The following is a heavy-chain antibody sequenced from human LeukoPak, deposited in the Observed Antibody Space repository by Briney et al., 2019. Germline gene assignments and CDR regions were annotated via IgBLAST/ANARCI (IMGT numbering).Heavy chain of an antibody. V-gene: IGHV3-9*01. CDR1: GFTFDDYA. J-gene: IGHJ4*02. D-gene: IGHD3-22*01. Sequence: GGSLRLSCAASGFTFDDYAMHWVRQAPGEGLEWVSGISWNSGSIGYADSVKGRFTISRDNAKNSLYLQMNSLRAEDTALYYCAKGGSGYPRYYFDYWGQGTLVTVSS. CDR2: ISWNSGSI. CDR3: AKGGSGYPRYYFDY.